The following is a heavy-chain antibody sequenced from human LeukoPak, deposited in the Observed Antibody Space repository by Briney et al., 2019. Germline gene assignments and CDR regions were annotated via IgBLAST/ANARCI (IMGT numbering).Heavy chain of an antibody. CDR1: GFSFSSYS. D-gene: IGHD4-11*01. CDR3: VGETQATVGLDC. CDR2: ISSSSITK. V-gene: IGHV3-48*02. J-gene: IGHJ4*02. Sequence: PGGSLRLSCAASGFSFSSYSMNWVRQAPGKGLEWVSYISSSSITKYHADFVKGRFTISKENAKNSLDLQLISLIEDDTAVYYCVGETQATVGLDCWGQGTLVTVSS.